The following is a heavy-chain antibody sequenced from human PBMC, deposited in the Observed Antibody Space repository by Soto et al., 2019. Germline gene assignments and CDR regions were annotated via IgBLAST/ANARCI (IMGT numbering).Heavy chain of an antibody. V-gene: IGHV4-59*01. D-gene: IGHD6-13*01. Sequence: SETLSLTCTVSGGSISSYYWSWIRQPPGKGLEWIGYIYYSGSTNYNPSLKSRVTISVDTSKNQFSLKLSSVTAADTAVYYCARGTRYSSSWYSITALNWFDPWGQEPLVTVSS. CDR1: GGSISSYY. CDR3: ARGTRYSSSWYSITALNWFDP. CDR2: IYYSGST. J-gene: IGHJ5*02.